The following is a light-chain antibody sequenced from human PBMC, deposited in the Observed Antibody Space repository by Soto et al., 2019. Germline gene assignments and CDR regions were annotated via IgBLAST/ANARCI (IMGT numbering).Light chain of an antibody. CDR2: DVN. J-gene: IGLJ2*01. CDR1: GSDVGGYNF. CDR3: CSYASSSTRVI. V-gene: IGLV2-14*03. Sequence: QAVVTQPASVSGSPGQSITISCTGTGSDVGGYNFVSWYQQHPGKAPKLMIYDVNIRPSGVSNRFSGSKSGNTASLTISGLQAEDEADYYCCSYASSSTRVIFGGGTQLTVL.